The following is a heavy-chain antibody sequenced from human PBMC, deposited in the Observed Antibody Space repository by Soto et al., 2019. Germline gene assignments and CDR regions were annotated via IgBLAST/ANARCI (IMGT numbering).Heavy chain of an antibody. CDR2: MSHSGGT. J-gene: IGHJ3*02. V-gene: IGHV4-34*01. CDR1: GGFVSSGTYY. D-gene: IGHD1-1*01. Sequence: QVQLQQWGAGLLKPSETLSLTCAVYGGFVSSGTYYWSWIRQPPGKGLEWIGEMSHSGGTHFNPSLKRRVTISVDTSKNQFSLKMSYVTAADTALYYCARVERGTVTTVVDAFDIWGPGTMVTVSS. CDR3: ARVERGTVTTVVDAFDI.